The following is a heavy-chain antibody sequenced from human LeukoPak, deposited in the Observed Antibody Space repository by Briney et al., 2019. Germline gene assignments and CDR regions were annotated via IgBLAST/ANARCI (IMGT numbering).Heavy chain of an antibody. CDR1: GYTFTSYG. D-gene: IGHD6-6*01. V-gene: IGHV1-2*02. Sequence: ASVKVSCKASGYTFTSYGITWVRQARGQGLEWMGWINPNSGGTNYAQKFQGRVSMTSDTSISTAYMELSSLRSDDTAVYYCARKSAARKTSEFDYWGQGTLVTVSS. CDR3: ARKSAARKTSEFDY. J-gene: IGHJ4*02. CDR2: INPNSGGT.